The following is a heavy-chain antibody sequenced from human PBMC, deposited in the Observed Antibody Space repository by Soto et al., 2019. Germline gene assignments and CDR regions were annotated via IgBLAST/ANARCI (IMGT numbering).Heavy chain of an antibody. CDR1: GYTFTSYY. V-gene: IGHV1-46*01. Sequence: GASVKVSCKASGYTFTSYYMHWVRQAPGQGLEWMGIINPSGGSTSYAQKFQGRVTMTRDTSTSTVYMELSSLRSEDTAVYYCARDASDIQVVPAATNYYYYNRDVGGKGTRVTVPS. J-gene: IGHJ6*03. CDR2: INPSGGST. CDR3: ARDASDIQVVPAATNYYYYNRDV. D-gene: IGHD2-2*01.